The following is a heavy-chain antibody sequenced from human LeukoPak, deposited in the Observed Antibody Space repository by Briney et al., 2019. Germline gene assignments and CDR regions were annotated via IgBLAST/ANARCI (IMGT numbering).Heavy chain of an antibody. J-gene: IGHJ3*02. V-gene: IGHV3-15*01. Sequence: GGSLRLSCAASGFIFTNAWMSWVRQAPGKGLEWVGRIKSKTDGGIIDYAAPVKGRFTISRDDSKTTLYLQMNSLKTEDTAVYYCATEGPVTFGSFDIWGQGTMVTVSS. D-gene: IGHD2/OR15-2a*01. CDR1: GFIFTNAW. CDR3: ATEGPVTFGSFDI. CDR2: IKSKTDGGII.